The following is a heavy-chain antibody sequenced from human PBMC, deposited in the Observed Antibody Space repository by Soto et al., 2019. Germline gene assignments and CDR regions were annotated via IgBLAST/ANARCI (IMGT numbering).Heavy chain of an antibody. CDR3: ARGPSYSDSYFDH. J-gene: IGHJ4*02. D-gene: IGHD4-17*01. Sequence: QVQLVESGGGAVQPGGSRRLSCAASEFTFSNYAMHWVRQAPGKGLQWLAVISYDGNNKYYADSVEGRFTISRDNSKNTVYLQMNSLRLEDTAVYYCARGPSYSDSYFDHWVQGTLVTVSS. CDR1: EFTFSNYA. V-gene: IGHV3-30*03. CDR2: ISYDGNNK.